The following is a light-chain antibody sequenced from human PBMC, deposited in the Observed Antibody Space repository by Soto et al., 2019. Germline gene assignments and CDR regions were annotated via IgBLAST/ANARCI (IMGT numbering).Light chain of an antibody. V-gene: IGKV1-9*01. CDR2: AAS. Sequence: DIQLTQSPSFLSASVGDRVTITCLASQGISSYVAWYHQKPEKAPKLLIYAASTLQSGVPSRFSGSGSGTEFTLTISRLQPEDFATYYCQQLNSYPYTFGQGTKLEIK. CDR3: QQLNSYPYT. CDR1: QGISSY. J-gene: IGKJ2*01.